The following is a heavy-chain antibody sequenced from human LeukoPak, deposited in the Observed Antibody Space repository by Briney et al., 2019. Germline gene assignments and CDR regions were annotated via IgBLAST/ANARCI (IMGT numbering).Heavy chain of an antibody. CDR3: ANVVRYDNSGQNGFDI. CDR2: IRYDGTNK. J-gene: IGHJ3*02. Sequence: GGSLRLSCEASGLSFGDYTMHWVRQAPGKGLEWVAFIRYDGTNKYYADSVKGRFTISRDNSKNTLYLQMHSLRAEDTAVYYCANVVRYDNSGQNGFDIWGQGTMVTVSS. CDR1: GLSFGDYT. V-gene: IGHV3-30*02. D-gene: IGHD3-22*01.